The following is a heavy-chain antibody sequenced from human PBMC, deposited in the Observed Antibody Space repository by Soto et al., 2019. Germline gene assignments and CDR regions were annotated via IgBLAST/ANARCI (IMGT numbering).Heavy chain of an antibody. CDR3: ARESRRPPRRIVELDY. D-gene: IGHD2-21*01. CDR2: ISAYNGNT. J-gene: IGHJ4*02. V-gene: IGHV1-18*04. Sequence: QVQLVQSGAEVKKPGASVKVSCKASGYTFTSYGISWVRQAPGQGLEWMGWISAYNGNTNYAQKLQGRVTMTTDTTTSTAYMELRSLRSDDTAVYYCARESRRPPRRIVELDYWGQGTLVTVSS. CDR1: GYTFTSYG.